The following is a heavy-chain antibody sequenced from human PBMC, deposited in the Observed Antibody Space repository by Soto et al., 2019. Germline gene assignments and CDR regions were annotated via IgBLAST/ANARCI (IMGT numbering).Heavy chain of an antibody. Sequence: EAQLVESGGGLVQPGGSLRLSCAASGFTFSNYEMHWVRQAPGKGLEYVSGISNNGAHTDYAKSVKGRFTISRDNSENTLYSQMGSLRAEDMALYYCARRGYGSRWPNVYMDVWGKGTTVTVSS. V-gene: IGHV3-64*01. CDR3: ARRGYGSRWPNVYMDV. CDR1: GFTFSNYE. D-gene: IGHD6-13*01. J-gene: IGHJ6*03. CDR2: ISNNGAHT.